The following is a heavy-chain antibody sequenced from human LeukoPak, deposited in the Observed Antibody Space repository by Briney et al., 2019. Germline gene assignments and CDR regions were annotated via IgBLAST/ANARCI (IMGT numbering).Heavy chain of an antibody. Sequence: SETLSLTCTVSGYSISSGYYWGWIRQPSGKGLEWIGSIYHSGSTYYNPSLKSRVTISVDTSKNQFSLKLSSVTAADTAVYYCARTVVPAAKYYFDYWGQGTLVTVSS. CDR2: IYHSGST. D-gene: IGHD2-2*01. J-gene: IGHJ4*02. CDR3: ARTVVPAAKYYFDY. V-gene: IGHV4-38-2*02. CDR1: GYSISSGYY.